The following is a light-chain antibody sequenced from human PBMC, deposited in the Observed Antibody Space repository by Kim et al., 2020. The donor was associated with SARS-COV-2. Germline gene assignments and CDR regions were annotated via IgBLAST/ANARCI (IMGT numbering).Light chain of an antibody. J-gene: IGLJ3*02. CDR2: KDS. V-gene: IGLV3-27*01. CDR1: VLAKRY. CDR3: FSAPATSLV. Sequence: SVCTGGTVTNTCSGDVLAKRYARWFQPKPGPAPLLVITKDSQRPSGIPGRFSGSSSGTTVTLTISGAQLEDEADYYCFSAPATSLVFGGGTQLTVL.